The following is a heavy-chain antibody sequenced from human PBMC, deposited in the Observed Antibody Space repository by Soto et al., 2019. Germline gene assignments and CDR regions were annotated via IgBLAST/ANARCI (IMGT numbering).Heavy chain of an antibody. CDR2: IYYSGTT. V-gene: IGHV4-61*01. J-gene: IGHJ4*02. Sequence: SETLSLTCSVSGASVSDKPFYWSWLRQSPGKGLEWIGYIYYSGTTNYNPSLKGRFTISVDTSKNQFSLRLNSVTAADTALYYCARTTAVPNTLRSRYYLDYWGQGMLVTVSS. CDR1: GASVSDKPFY. D-gene: IGHD4-17*01. CDR3: ARTTAVPNTLRSRYYLDY.